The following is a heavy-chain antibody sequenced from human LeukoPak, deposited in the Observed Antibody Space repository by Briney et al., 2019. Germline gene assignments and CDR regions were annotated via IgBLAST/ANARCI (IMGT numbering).Heavy chain of an antibody. J-gene: IGHJ5*02. CDR1: GGSISSGSYY. D-gene: IGHD6-19*01. CDR3: ARVAVAGRLYNWFDP. CDR2: IYTSGST. Sequence: SQTLSLTSTVSGGSISSGSYYWSWIRQPAGKGLEWIGRIYTSGSTNYNPSLKSRVTISVDTSKNQFSLKLSSVTAADTAVYYCARVAVAGRLYNWFDPWGQGTLVTVSS. V-gene: IGHV4-61*02.